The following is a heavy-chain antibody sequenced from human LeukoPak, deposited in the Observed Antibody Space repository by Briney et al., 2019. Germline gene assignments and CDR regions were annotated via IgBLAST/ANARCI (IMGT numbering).Heavy chain of an antibody. V-gene: IGHV4-59*08. CDR3: ARLRYSSSWYWDY. CDR1: GGSISSYY. J-gene: IGHJ4*02. Sequence: SETLSLTCTVSGGSISSYYWSWIRQPPGKGLEWVGYIYYSGSTNYNPSLKSRVTISVDTSKNQFSLKLSSVTAADTAVYYCARLRYSSSWYWDYWGQGTLVTVSS. CDR2: IYYSGST. D-gene: IGHD6-13*01.